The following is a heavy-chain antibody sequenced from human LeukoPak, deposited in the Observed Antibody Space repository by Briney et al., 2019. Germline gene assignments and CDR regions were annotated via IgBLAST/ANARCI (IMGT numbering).Heavy chain of an antibody. D-gene: IGHD3-10*01. J-gene: IGHJ6*03. Sequence: GGSLRLSCAASGFTFSNYAMRWVRQAPGKGLEWVSGISGSGDSTYYADSVKGRFTISRDNAKNSLYLEMNSLRAEDTAVYYCARDRALVSMVRGVMGYFYYYMDVWGKGTTVTISS. V-gene: IGHV3-23*01. CDR1: GFTFSNYA. CDR3: ARDRALVSMVRGVMGYFYYYMDV. CDR2: ISGSGDST.